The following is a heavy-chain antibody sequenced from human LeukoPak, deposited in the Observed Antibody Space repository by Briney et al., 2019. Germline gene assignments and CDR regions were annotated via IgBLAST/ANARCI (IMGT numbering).Heavy chain of an antibody. CDR3: ARVYLKRDYYDSSAYFSFDY. V-gene: IGHV1-69*13. J-gene: IGHJ4*02. CDR2: IIPIFGTA. D-gene: IGHD3-22*01. Sequence: ASVKVSCKASGGTFSRYAISWVRQAPGQGLEWMGGIIPIFGTANYAQKFQGRITITAGDSTSTAYMELSSLRSEDTAVYYCARVYLKRDYYDSSAYFSFDYWGQGTLVTVSS. CDR1: GGTFSRYA.